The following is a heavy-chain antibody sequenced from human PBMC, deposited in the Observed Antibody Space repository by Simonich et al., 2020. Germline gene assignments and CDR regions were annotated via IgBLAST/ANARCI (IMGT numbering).Heavy chain of an antibody. CDR3: ARDGERYCGGDCYSYFDY. V-gene: IGHV3-30*07. CDR2: ISYDGSNK. J-gene: IGHJ4*02. CDR1: GFTFSSYA. D-gene: IGHD2-21*02. Sequence: QVQLVESGGGVVQPGRSLRLSCAASGFTFSSYAMHWVRQAPGKGLEWVASISYDGSNKYYADSVKGRFTISRDNSKNTLYLQMNSLRAEDTAVYYCARDGERYCGGDCYSYFDYWGQGTLVTVSS.